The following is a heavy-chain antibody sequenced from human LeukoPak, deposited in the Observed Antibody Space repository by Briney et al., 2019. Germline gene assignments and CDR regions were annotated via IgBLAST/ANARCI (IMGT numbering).Heavy chain of an antibody. Sequence: ASVKVSCKASGYTFTSYGISWVRQAPGQGREWMGWISAYNGNTNYAQKFQGRVTITTDESTSTAYMELSSLRSEDTAVYYCAILPQKYYDDSSGSESWFDPWGQGTLVTVTS. D-gene: IGHD3-22*01. CDR3: AILPQKYYDDSSGSESWFDP. CDR2: ISAYNGNT. CDR1: GYTFTSYG. V-gene: IGHV1-18*01. J-gene: IGHJ5*02.